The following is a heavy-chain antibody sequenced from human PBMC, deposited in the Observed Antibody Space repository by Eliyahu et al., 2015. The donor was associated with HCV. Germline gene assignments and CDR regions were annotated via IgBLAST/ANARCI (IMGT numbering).Heavy chain of an antibody. CDR1: GYMSATNA. V-gene: IGHV1-18*01. J-gene: IGHJ3*02. D-gene: IGHD3-10*01. CDR3: ARDPGGGDPFDI. Sequence: QVQLVQSGAEVKKPGASVTISCKPSGYMSATNAISWVRQAPGQGLEWIGWTAGHSGFATYAPRFQGRVTVTIETSSKTVYMELRSLRSDDTALYYCARDPGGGDPFDIWGQGTMVTVSS. CDR2: TAGHSGFA.